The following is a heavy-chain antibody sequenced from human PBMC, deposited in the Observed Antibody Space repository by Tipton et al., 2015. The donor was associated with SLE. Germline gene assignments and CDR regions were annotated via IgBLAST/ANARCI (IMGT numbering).Heavy chain of an antibody. CDR2: ISPAGDT. J-gene: IGHJ4*02. D-gene: IGHD3-3*01. V-gene: IGHV3-13*01. Sequence: SLRLSCAASGFTFSSYDMHWVRQPAGKGLEWVSGISPAGDTYYPDSVKGRFTISRENAKTSLWLHMNSLRAGDTAVYYCARRPSYDFWSGSGVYFDYWGQGTLVTVSS. CDR1: GFTFSSYD. CDR3: ARRPSYDFWSGSGVYFDY.